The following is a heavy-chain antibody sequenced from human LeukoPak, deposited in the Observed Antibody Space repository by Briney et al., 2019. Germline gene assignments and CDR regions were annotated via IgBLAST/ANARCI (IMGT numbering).Heavy chain of an antibody. V-gene: IGHV4-59*01. CDR3: AREVTVVRGVILAYFYYMDV. CDR1: GGSISGYY. Sequence: PSETLSLTCTVSGGSISGYYWSWIRQPPGKGLEWIGYIYHTGSTNYNPSIPSLKSRLIISADTSKNQFSLKLNSVTAADTAVYYCAREVTVVRGVILAYFYYMDVWGKGTTVTVSS. J-gene: IGHJ6*03. CDR2: IYHTGST. D-gene: IGHD3-10*01.